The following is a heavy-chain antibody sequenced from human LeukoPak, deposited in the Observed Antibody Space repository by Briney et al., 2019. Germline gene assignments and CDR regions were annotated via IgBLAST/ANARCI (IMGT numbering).Heavy chain of an antibody. Sequence: GGSLRLSCAASGFTFSSYGMHWVRQTPGKGLEWVALISYDGSNEYYADSVRGRFTISRDNSKFTLYMQMNSLRAEDTAVYYCARVRAGYCTSTSCYTGMDVWGQGTTVTVSS. CDR3: ARVRAGYCTSTSCYTGMDV. D-gene: IGHD2-2*01. CDR2: ISYDGSNE. J-gene: IGHJ6*02. V-gene: IGHV3-30*03. CDR1: GFTFSSYG.